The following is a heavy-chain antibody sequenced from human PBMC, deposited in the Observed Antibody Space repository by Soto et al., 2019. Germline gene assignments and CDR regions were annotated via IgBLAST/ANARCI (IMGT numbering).Heavy chain of an antibody. J-gene: IGHJ4*02. D-gene: IGHD2-8*01. V-gene: IGHV3-15*01. CDR1: GITINTAW. CDR3: TREWWGDLA. Sequence: EGQLVESGGGLVKPGESLRLSCEVSGITINTAWMSWVRQAPGKGLEWVGRIKTKNDGETTEFAAAVDGRFSISRDDSRNTIYLQMNSLRIEDTAVYYCTREWWGDLAWGQGSLVTVSS. CDR2: IKTKNDGETT.